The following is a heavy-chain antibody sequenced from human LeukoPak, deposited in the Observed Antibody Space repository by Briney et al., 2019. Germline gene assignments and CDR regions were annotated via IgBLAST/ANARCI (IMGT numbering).Heavy chain of an antibody. CDR3: TGSHSRDAFDI. CDR2: IKSKTDGGTT. Sequence: GGSLRLSCAASGFTFSNAWMSWVRQAPGKGLEWVGRIKSKTDGGTTDYPAPVKGRFTISRDDSKNTLYLQMNSLKTEDTAVYYCTGSHSRDAFDIWGQGTMVTVSS. CDR1: GFTFSNAW. D-gene: IGHD1-26*01. J-gene: IGHJ3*02. V-gene: IGHV3-15*01.